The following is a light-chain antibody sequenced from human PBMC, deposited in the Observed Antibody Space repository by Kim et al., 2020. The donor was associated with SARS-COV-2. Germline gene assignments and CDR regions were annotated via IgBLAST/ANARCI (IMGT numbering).Light chain of an antibody. CDR2: EVS. CDR1: QSLVRSDGMTY. CDR3: MQNKPFPT. V-gene: IGKV2D-29*01. Sequence: IVMTQTPVSLSVTPGQPASMSCKSSQSLVRSDGMTYLYWYVQKTGQTPQLLIHEVSNRFSGVPDRFSGSGSGTDFTLKISRVEAEDVGIYFCMQNKPFPTFGQGPKLEI. J-gene: IGKJ2*01.